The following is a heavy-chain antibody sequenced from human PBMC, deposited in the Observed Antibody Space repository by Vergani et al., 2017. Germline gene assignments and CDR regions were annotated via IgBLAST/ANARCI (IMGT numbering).Heavy chain of an antibody. CDR3: ARHTGDTTADAFDI. J-gene: IGHJ3*02. V-gene: IGHV5-10-1*03. Sequence: EVQLVPSGAEVKTPGESLRISCKGSGYSFTSYWISWVRQMPGKGLEWMGRIDPSDSYTNYSPSFQGHVTISAAKSISTAYLQWSSLKASDTAMYYCARHTGDTTADAFDIWGQGTMVTVSS. CDR1: GYSFTSYW. D-gene: IGHD2-21*02. CDR2: IDPSDSYT.